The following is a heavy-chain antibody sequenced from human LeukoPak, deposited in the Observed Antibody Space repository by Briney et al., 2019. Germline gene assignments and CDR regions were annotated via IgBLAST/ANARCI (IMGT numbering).Heavy chain of an antibody. J-gene: IGHJ4*02. CDR2: ISYDGSDE. V-gene: IGHV3-30-3*01. CDR3: ARGAPVTMVRGVLWYFDY. CDR1: GFTFSNYA. D-gene: IGHD3-10*01. Sequence: GGSLRLSCAASGFTFSNYAMHWVRQAPGKGPEWVAVISYDGSDEYYADSVKGRFTISRDNSKNTVFLQMNSLRGDDTAVYYCARGAPVTMVRGVLWYFDYWGQGTLVTVSS.